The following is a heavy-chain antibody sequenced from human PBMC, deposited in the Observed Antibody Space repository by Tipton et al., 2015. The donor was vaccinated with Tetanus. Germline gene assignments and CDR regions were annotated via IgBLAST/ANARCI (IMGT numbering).Heavy chain of an antibody. J-gene: IGHJ4*02. CDR1: GGSISSSYYY. D-gene: IGHD3-3*01. CDR2: LDYSGNT. CDR3: ARANNDFPKKGPFDS. Sequence: TLSLTCTVSGGSISSSYYYWGWIRQPPGKGLEWIGSLDYSGNTYYNSSLMSRVTISVDTSKNQFSLRLTSVTAADTAVYYCARANNDFPKKGPFDSWGQGILVIVSA. V-gene: IGHV4-39*07.